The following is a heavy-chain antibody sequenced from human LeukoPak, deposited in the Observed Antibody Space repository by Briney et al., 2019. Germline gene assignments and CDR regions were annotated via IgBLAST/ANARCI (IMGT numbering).Heavy chain of an antibody. V-gene: IGHV3-23*01. D-gene: IGHD6-19*01. CDR2: ISSRETT. CDR3: ASRRQWLDY. J-gene: IGHJ4*02. CDR1: GFTFSTYA. Sequence: PGGSLRLSCAASGFTFSTYAMTWVRQPPGKGLEWVSSISSRETTYYADSVQGRFTISRDNSNNTLYLQMTSLRADDTAVYYCASRRQWLDYWDQGTLVTVSS.